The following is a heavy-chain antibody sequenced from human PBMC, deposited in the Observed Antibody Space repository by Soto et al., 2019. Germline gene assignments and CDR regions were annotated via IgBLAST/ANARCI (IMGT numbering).Heavy chain of an antibody. Sequence: ASVKVSCKASGYTFTSYGISWVRQAPGQGLEWMGWISAYNGNTNYAQKLQGRVTMTTETSTSTAYMELRSLRSDDTAVYYCARDLGFIAVADNFDYWGQGTLVTVSS. V-gene: IGHV1-18*01. J-gene: IGHJ4*02. CDR1: GYTFTSYG. CDR3: ARDLGFIAVADNFDY. D-gene: IGHD6-19*01. CDR2: ISAYNGNT.